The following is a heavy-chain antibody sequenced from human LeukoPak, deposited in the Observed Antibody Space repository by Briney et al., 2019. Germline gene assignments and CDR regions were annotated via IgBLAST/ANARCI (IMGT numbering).Heavy chain of an antibody. D-gene: IGHD4-11*01. CDR3: ARGGDYSKVDY. CDR1: GGSFSGYY. V-gene: IGHV4-34*01. J-gene: IGHJ4*02. Sequence: SESLSLTCAVYGGSFSGYYWSWIRQPPGKGLEWIGEINHSGSTNYNPSLKSRVTISVDTSKNQFSLKLSSVTAADTAVYYCARGGDYSKVDYWGQGTLVTVSS. CDR2: INHSGST.